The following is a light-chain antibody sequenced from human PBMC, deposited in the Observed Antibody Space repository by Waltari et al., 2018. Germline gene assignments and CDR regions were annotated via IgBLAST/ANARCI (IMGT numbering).Light chain of an antibody. V-gene: IGKV1-5*03. CDR1: QSVGSW. J-gene: IGKJ2*03. CDR3: QQYHKLYS. CDR2: KAS. Sequence: DIQMTQSPSTLSASVGDRVTITCRASQSVGSWLAWYQQKPGKAPKLLVYKASTLQSGVPSRFSGGGSGTEFTLTINSLQPDDFAIYHYQQYHKLYSFGQGTRLEI.